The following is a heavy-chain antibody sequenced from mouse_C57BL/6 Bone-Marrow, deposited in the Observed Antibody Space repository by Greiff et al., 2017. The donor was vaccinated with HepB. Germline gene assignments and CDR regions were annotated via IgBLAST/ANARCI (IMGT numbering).Heavy chain of an antibody. CDR2: ISDGGSYT. V-gene: IGHV5-4*01. J-gene: IGHJ1*03. D-gene: IGHD2-5*01. Sequence: EVQGVESGGGLVKPGGSLKLSCAASGFTFSSYAMSWVRQTPEKRLEWVATISDGGSYTYYPDNVKGRFTISRDNAKKNLYLQMSHLKSEDTAMYYCARGGPTIVTTWYFDVWGTGTTVTVSS. CDR3: ARGGPTIVTTWYFDV. CDR1: GFTFSSYA.